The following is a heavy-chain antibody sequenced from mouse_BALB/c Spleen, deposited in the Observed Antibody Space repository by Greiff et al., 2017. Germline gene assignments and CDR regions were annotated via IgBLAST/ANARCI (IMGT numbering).Heavy chain of an antibody. CDR3: AREGEVPRY. CDR2: INPSTGGT. CDR1: GYSFTDYY. V-gene: IGHV1-42*01. Sequence: EVQLQQSGPELVKTGASVKISCKASGYSFTDYYMHWVKQSPEKSFEWIGEINPSTGGTSYNQKFKGKATLTVDKSSSTAYMQLKSLTSEDSAVYYCAREGEVPRYWGQGTTLTVSS. D-gene: IGHD2-14*01. J-gene: IGHJ2*01.